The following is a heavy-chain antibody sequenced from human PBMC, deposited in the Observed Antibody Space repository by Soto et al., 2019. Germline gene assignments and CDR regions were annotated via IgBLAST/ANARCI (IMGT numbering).Heavy chain of an antibody. Sequence: QVQLVESGGGVVQPGRSLRLSCEASGFTLRTYAMHWVRQAPGKGLEWLAVISYDGSMDFYADSVKGRFTISRDNFKNTLYMQMHSPSVDETAVYYCARDLFYYDSSRADDAFDVWGQGTRVTVSS. J-gene: IGHJ3*01. CDR1: GFTLRTYA. CDR3: ARDLFYYDSSRADDAFDV. V-gene: IGHV3-30-3*01. D-gene: IGHD3-22*01. CDR2: ISYDGSMD.